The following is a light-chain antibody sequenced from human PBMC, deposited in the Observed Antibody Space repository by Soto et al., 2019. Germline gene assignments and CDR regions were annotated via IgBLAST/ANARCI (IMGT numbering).Light chain of an antibody. J-gene: IGKJ5*01. CDR2: DVS. V-gene: IGKV3-11*01. Sequence: EIVLTQPPNTLFLSPGEKSSVSCRVSESITNYLAWYQQKPGQAPRLLVYDVSNRATGIPARFSGGGSGTDFTLTISSLEPDDFAVYYCQQRSNWPPITFGQGTRLEIK. CDR3: QQRSNWPPIT. CDR1: ESITNY.